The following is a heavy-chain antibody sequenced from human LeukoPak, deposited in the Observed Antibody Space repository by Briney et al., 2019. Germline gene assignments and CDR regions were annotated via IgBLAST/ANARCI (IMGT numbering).Heavy chain of an antibody. J-gene: IGHJ4*02. Sequence: GALRLSCAASGFTFSSYAMHWVRQAPGKGLEWVAVISYDGSNKYYADSVKGRFTISRDNSKNTLYLQMNSLRAEDTAVYYCARSRPRKYRSGGSCYSNYFDYWGQGTLVTVSS. CDR2: ISYDGSNK. V-gene: IGHV3-30*04. CDR3: ARSRPRKYRSGGSCYSNYFDY. D-gene: IGHD2-15*01. CDR1: GFTFSSYA.